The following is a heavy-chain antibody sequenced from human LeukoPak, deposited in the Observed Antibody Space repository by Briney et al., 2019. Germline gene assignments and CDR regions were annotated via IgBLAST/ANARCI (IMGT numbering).Heavy chain of an antibody. CDR3: ARGIAVARFDY. V-gene: IGHV4-59*01. CDR2: IYYSGST. CDR1: GGSLSSYY. D-gene: IGHD6-19*01. J-gene: IGHJ4*02. Sequence: PSETLSLTRTVSGGSLSSYYWSWIRQPPGKGLEWIGYIYYSGSTNYNPSLKSRVTISVDTSKNQFSLKLSSVTAADTAVYYCARGIAVARFDYWGQGTLVTVSS.